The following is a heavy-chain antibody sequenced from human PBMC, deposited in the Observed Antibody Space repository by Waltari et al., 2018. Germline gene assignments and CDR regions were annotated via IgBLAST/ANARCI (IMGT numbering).Heavy chain of an antibody. J-gene: IGHJ4*02. CDR3: GRAPATSWFGYSVY. V-gene: IGHV4-34*01. CDR2: ITHTGDS. D-gene: IGHD2-2*01. CDR1: GASFGGFY. Sequence: QVQLQQWGAGLLKPSETLSLTCGESGASFGGFYWSWIRQAPGKGLEWIGDITHTGDSNINPSLKRRLTISVDTSKRQFSLELTSVTPADTAVYYCGRAPATSWFGYSVYWGQGTVVTVSS.